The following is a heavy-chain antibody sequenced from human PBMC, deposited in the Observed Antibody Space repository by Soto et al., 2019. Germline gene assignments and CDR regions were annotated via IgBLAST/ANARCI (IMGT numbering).Heavy chain of an antibody. V-gene: IGHV1-3*01. CDR1: GYTFTSYA. Sequence: AVKVSCKASGYTFTSYARHWVREAPGQRLEWMGWINAGNGNTKYSQKFQGRVTITRDTSASTAYMELSSLRSEDTAVYYCARLLTGYSSGWRPWGQGTLVTVSS. D-gene: IGHD6-19*01. J-gene: IGHJ4*02. CDR3: ARLLTGYSSGWRP. CDR2: INAGNGNT.